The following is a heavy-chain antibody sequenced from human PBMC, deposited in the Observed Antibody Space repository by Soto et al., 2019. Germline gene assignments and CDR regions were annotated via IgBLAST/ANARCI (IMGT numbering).Heavy chain of an antibody. CDR2: INHSGST. D-gene: IGHD7-27*01. J-gene: IGHJ3*02. CDR1: GGSFSGYY. CDR3: ASARRTGTYAFDI. Sequence: SETLSLTCAVYGGSFSGYYWSWISQPPGKGLEWIGEINHSGSTNYNPSLKSRVTISVDTSKNQFSLKLSSVTAADTAVYYCASARRTGTYAFDIWGQGTMVTVSS. V-gene: IGHV4-34*01.